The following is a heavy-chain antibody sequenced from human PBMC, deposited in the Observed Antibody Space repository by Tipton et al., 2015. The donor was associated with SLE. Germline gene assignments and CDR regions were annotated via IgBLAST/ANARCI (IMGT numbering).Heavy chain of an antibody. Sequence: SLRLSCAASGFTFRDYAMHWVRQAPGKGLQWVSGISWNSDYIAYADSVEGRFTISRDNAKKSLFLQMSSLRPEDTAFYYYARDQSDYFSYMDVWGEGTTVTVSS. CDR1: GFTFRDYA. J-gene: IGHJ6*03. CDR2: ISWNSDYI. CDR3: ARDQSDYFSYMDV. V-gene: IGHV3-9*01.